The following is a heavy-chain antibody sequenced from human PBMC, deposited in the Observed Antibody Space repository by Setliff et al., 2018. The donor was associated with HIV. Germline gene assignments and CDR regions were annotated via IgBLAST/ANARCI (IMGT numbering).Heavy chain of an antibody. J-gene: IGHJ6*02. CDR2: IYSSGRT. V-gene: IGHV4-31*03. D-gene: IGHD3-10*01. CDR1: GGSISSSTYY. CDR3: AKDEVRYYSGSESVRAGMDV. Sequence: PSETLSLTCTVSGGSISSSTYYWGWIRQPPGKGLEWIGYIYSSGRTSYNPSLQSRVSISIDTSKNQFSLKLDSVIAADTAVYYCAKDEVRYYSGSESVRAGMDVWGQGTAVTVSS.